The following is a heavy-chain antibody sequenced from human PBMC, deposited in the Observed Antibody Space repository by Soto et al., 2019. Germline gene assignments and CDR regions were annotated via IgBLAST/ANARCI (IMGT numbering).Heavy chain of an antibody. D-gene: IGHD5-18*01. CDR2: IDPSDSYT. CDR1: GYSFASYW. J-gene: IGHJ6*02. CDR3: ARTSMQSRGYSYGHGGMDV. Sequence: GESLKISCKGSGYSFASYWISWVRQMPGKGLEWMGRIDPSDSYTNYSPSFQGHVTISADKSISTAYLQWSSLKASDTAMYYCARTSMQSRGYSYGHGGMDVWGQGTTVTVSS. V-gene: IGHV5-10-1*01.